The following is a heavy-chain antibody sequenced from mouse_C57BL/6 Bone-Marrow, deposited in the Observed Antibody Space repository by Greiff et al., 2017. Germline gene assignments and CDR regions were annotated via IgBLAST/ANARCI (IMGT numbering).Heavy chain of an antibody. D-gene: IGHD2-10*01. CDR1: GYAFSSYW. CDR3: ARDGTYYFFMDY. V-gene: IGHV1-80*01. J-gene: IGHJ4*01. Sequence: VQLQQSGAELVKPGASVKISCKASGYAFSSYWMNWVKQRPGKGLEWIGQIYPGDGDTNYNEKFKSKATLTVDKSSSTAYMQLSSLTSEDSAVXYCARDGTYYFFMDYWGQGTSVTVSS. CDR2: IYPGDGDT.